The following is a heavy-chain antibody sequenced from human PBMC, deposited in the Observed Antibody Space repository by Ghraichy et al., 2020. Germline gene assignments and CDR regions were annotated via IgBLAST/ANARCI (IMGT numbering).Heavy chain of an antibody. CDR3: AKIPLSDGILRPLLDAFDI. V-gene: IGHV3-30*18. J-gene: IGHJ3*02. CDR2: ISYDGSNK. D-gene: IGHD3-3*02. Sequence: GGSLRLSCAASGFTFSSYGMHWVRQAPGKGLEWVAVISYDGSNKYYADSVKGRFTISRDNSKNTLYLQMNSLRAEDTAVYYCAKIPLSDGILRPLLDAFDIWGQGTMVTVSS. CDR1: GFTFSSYG.